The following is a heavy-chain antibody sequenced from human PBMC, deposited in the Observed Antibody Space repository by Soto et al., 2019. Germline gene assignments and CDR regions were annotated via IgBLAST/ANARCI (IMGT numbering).Heavy chain of an antibody. Sequence: SETLSLTCAVYGGYFSGHYCSWIRQAPGKGLEWIGEIHPSGSTNYNPSLKSRLTISLDMSKSQLSLKLTSVTAADTAVYYCSRGLDNYKVGNYWGQGTQVTVSS. J-gene: IGHJ4*02. CDR1: GGYFSGHY. D-gene: IGHD1-26*01. CDR2: IHPSGST. V-gene: IGHV4-34*01. CDR3: SRGLDNYKVGNY.